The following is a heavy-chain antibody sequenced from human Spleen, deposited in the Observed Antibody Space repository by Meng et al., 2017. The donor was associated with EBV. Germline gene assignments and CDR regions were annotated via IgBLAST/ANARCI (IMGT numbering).Heavy chain of an antibody. V-gene: IGHV1-69*10. D-gene: IGHD5-12*01. Sequence: QVQLVQLGAEVKNPGASVKVSCQASGYTFTNYGISWVRQAPGQGLEWMGDITPVFGIANYAEKFQGRVTITADTSTRTAYMDLSSLTFDDTAVYYCVRDLWLRIGESVWGRGTLVTVSS. CDR1: GYTFTNYG. CDR3: VRDLWLRIGESV. J-gene: IGHJ4*02. CDR2: ITPVFGIA.